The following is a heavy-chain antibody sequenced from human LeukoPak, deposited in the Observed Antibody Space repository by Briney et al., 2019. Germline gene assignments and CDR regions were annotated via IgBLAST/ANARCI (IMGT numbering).Heavy chain of an antibody. CDR1: GFTFSSYA. J-gene: IGHJ4*02. V-gene: IGHV3-7*01. D-gene: IGHD3-16*01. Sequence: PGGSLRLSCAASGFTFSSYAMHWVRQVPGKGLEWVANIKQDGSEKYYVDSVKGRFTISRDNAKNSLYLQMNSLRAEDTAVYYCATSLAGGDYWGQGTLVTVSS. CDR2: IKQDGSEK. CDR3: ATSLAGGDY.